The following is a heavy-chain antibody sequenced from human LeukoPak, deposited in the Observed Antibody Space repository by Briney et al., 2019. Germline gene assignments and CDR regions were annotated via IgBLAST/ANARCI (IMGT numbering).Heavy chain of an antibody. J-gene: IGHJ4*02. CDR3: ARDRIQLWPGVFDY. Sequence: PSETLSLTCTVSGGSISSYYWSSIRQPPGKGLEWIGYIYYSGSTNYNPSLKSRVTISVDTSKNQFSLKLSSVTAADTAVYYCARDRIQLWPGVFDYWGQGTLVTVSS. V-gene: IGHV4-59*01. CDR1: GGSISSYY. D-gene: IGHD5-18*01. CDR2: IYYSGST.